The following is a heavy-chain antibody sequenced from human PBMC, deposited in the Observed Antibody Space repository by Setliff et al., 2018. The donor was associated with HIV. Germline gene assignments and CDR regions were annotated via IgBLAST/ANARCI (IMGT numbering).Heavy chain of an antibody. CDR1: GYTFTSYD. J-gene: IGHJ3*02. Sequence: GASVKVSCKASGYTFTSYDINWVRQATGQGLEWMGWMNPNSGNTGYAQKFQGRVTITRDTSASTAYMELSSLRSEDTAVYYCARDGGYSVHQWFGDAFDIWGQGTMVTVSS. V-gene: IGHV1-8*03. D-gene: IGHD5-12*01. CDR3: ARDGGYSVHQWFGDAFDI. CDR2: MNPNSGNT.